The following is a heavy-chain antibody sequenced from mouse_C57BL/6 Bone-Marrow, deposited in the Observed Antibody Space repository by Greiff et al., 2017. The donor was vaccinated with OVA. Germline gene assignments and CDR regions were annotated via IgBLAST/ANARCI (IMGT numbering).Heavy chain of an antibody. CDR2: IYPGDGDT. Sequence: QVHVKQSGAELVKPGASVKISCKASGYAFSSYWMNWVKQRPGKGLEWIGQIYPGDGDTNYNGKFKGKATLTADKSSSTAYMQLSSLTSEDSAVYFCARNYSNFYWYFDVWGTGTTVTVSS. CDR3: ARNYSNFYWYFDV. D-gene: IGHD2-5*01. CDR1: GYAFSSYW. V-gene: IGHV1-80*01. J-gene: IGHJ1*03.